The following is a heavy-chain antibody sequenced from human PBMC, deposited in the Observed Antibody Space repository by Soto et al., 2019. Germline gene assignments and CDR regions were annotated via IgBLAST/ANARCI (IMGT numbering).Heavy chain of an antibody. V-gene: IGHV3-11*01. D-gene: IGHD2-15*01. CDR2: ISYSGSTI. Sequence: QVQLVESGGGLVKPGGSLRLCCAASGFTFSDHYMSWIRQAPGKGLEWVSYISYSGSTIYYADSVKGRFTISRDNAQNSLYLQMNSLRAEDTAVYYCVILPDCSCGSCSDYWGQGTLVTVSS. CDR1: GFTFSDHY. J-gene: IGHJ4*02. CDR3: VILPDCSCGSCSDY.